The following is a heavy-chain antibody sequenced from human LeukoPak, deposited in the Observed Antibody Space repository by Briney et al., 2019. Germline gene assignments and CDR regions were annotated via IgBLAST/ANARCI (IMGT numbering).Heavy chain of an antibody. CDR1: GYTFTSYG. V-gene: IGHV1-18*01. D-gene: IGHD6-13*01. J-gene: IGHJ4*02. CDR2: IGAYNGNT. CDR3: ARGPEYSSSWYAPGA. Sequence: GASVKVSCKASGYTFTSYGISWVRQAPGQGLEWMGWIGAYNGNTNYAQKLQGRVTMTTDTSTSTAYMELRSLRSDDTAVYYCARGPEYSSSWYAPGAWGQGTLVTVSS.